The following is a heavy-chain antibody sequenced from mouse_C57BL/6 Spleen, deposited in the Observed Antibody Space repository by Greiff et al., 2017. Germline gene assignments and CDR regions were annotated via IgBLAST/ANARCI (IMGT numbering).Heavy chain of an antibody. Sequence: QVQLKESGAELAKPGASVKLSCKAYGYTFTSYWMHWVKQRPGQGLEWIGYINPSSGYTKYNQKFKDKATLTADKSSSTAYMQLSSLTYEDSAVYYCARDYYGSSSFAYWGQGTLVTVSA. D-gene: IGHD1-1*01. CDR2: INPSSGYT. V-gene: IGHV1-7*01. J-gene: IGHJ3*01. CDR3: ARDYYGSSSFAY. CDR1: GYTFTSYW.